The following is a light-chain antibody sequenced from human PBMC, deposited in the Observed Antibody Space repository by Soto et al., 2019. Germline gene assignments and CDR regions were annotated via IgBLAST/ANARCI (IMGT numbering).Light chain of an antibody. CDR2: LEGSGSY. CDR3: ETSDSNTWV. V-gene: IGLV4-60*03. J-gene: IGLJ3*02. Sequence: QSVLTQSSSASASLGASVKLTCTLSSGHSSYIIAWHQQQPGKAPRYLMKLEGSGSYNKGSAVPDRFSGSSSGADRYLTISNLQSEDEADYYCETSDSNTWVFGGGTKLTVL. CDR1: SGHSSYI.